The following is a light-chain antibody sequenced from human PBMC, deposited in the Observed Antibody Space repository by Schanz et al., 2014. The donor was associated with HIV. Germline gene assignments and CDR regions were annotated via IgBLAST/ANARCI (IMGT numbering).Light chain of an antibody. J-gene: IGLJ2*01. Sequence: QSVLTQPPSASGTPGQRVTISCSGSSSSIGSNFVYWYQRLPGTAPKLLIFRNSQRPSGVPDRFSGSKSGTSASLAISGLRSEDEADYYCAAWDDSLSGPVFGGGTKVTVL. CDR3: AAWDDSLSGPV. CDR1: SSSIGSNF. V-gene: IGLV1-47*01. CDR2: RNS.